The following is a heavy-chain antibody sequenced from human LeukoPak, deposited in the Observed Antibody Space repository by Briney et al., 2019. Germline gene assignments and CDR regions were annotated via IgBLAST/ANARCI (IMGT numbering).Heavy chain of an antibody. CDR3: AKDGPSQADYESFYGYYYYYYMDV. V-gene: IGHV3-33*06. CDR1: GFTFSSYG. J-gene: IGHJ6*03. CDR2: IWYDGSNK. Sequence: GGSLGLSCAASGFTFSSYGMHWVRQTPGKGLEWVAVIWYDGSNKYYADSVKGRFTISRDNSKNTLYLQMNSLRAEDTAVYYCAKDGPSQADYESFYGYYYYYYMDVWGKGTTVTVSS. D-gene: IGHD3-22*01.